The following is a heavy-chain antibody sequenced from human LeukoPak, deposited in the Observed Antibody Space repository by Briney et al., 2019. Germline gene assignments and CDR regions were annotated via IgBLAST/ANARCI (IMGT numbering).Heavy chain of an antibody. V-gene: IGHV3-23*01. Sequence: GGSLRLSCAASGFTFSDYALGWVRQAPGRGLEWVATLSGSGAGTYYSDSVQGRFTISRDNSKRTLFLQMNSLRPEDTAVYYCSRDRLGGLDYWGQGTLVTVSS. J-gene: IGHJ4*02. D-gene: IGHD5-12*01. CDR2: LSGSGAGT. CDR3: SRDRLGGLDY. CDR1: GFTFSDYA.